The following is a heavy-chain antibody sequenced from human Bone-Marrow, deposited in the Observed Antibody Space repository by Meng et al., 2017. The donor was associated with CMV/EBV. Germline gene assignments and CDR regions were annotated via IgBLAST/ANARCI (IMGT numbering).Heavy chain of an antibody. Sequence: ASVKVSCKASGYTFTGYYMHWVRQAPGQGLEWMGWINPNSGGTNYAQKFQGRVTMTRDTSISTAYMELSRLRSDDTAVYYCARGGAIVVVPAAIDYWGQGTLVPVSS. CDR2: INPNSGGT. CDR1: GYTFTGYY. CDR3: ARGGAIVVVPAAIDY. V-gene: IGHV1-2*02. D-gene: IGHD2-2*01. J-gene: IGHJ4*02.